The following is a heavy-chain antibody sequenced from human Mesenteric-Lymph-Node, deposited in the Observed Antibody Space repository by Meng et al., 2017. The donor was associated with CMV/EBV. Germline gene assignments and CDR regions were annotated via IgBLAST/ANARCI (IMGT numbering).Heavy chain of an antibody. CDR3: VRDQGMFDY. Sequence: GESLKISCAASGFTFSNFAMSWVRQAPGKGLMWVSRMNGDGSSRSYADSVKGRFTISRDNARNRLYLEMNSLRVEDTAVYYCVRDQGMFDYWGQGSLVTVSS. J-gene: IGHJ4*02. CDR1: GFTFSNFA. V-gene: IGHV3-74*01. CDR2: MNGDGSSR. D-gene: IGHD3-10*01.